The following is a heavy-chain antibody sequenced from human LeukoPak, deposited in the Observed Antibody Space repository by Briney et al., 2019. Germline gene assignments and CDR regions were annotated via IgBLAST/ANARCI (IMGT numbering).Heavy chain of an antibody. CDR3: ARVRSAGYDYYYGMDV. CDR2: ISYSGST. J-gene: IGHJ6*02. D-gene: IGHD1-1*01. V-gene: IGHV4-59*01. CDR1: GGSISTYY. Sequence: SETLSLTCSVSGGSISTYYWSWIRQPPGKRLDWVGYISYSGSTNYNPSLKSRVTISVDTSENQFSLKLRSVTAADTAVYYCARVRSAGYDYYYGMDVWGQGTTVTAS.